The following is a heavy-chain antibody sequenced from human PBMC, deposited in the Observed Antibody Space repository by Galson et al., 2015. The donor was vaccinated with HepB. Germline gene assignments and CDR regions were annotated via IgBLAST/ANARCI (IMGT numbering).Heavy chain of an antibody. CDR2: IKEDGSKK. CDR1: GFTFSRYW. Sequence: SLRLSCAASGFTFSRYWMTWVRQAPGKGLEWVANIKEDGSKKFYVDSVKGRFTISRDNAENSLYLQMNSLRAEDTAVYYCVRVAESGRGLDYWGQGTLVTVSS. V-gene: IGHV3-7*03. J-gene: IGHJ4*02. D-gene: IGHD1-26*01. CDR3: VRVAESGRGLDY.